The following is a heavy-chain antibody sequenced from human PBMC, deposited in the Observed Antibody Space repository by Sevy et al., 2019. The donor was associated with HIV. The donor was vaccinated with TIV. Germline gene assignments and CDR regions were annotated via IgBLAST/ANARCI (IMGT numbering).Heavy chain of an antibody. D-gene: IGHD6-13*01. CDR2: ISGSTIDT. V-gene: IGHV3-23*01. CDR1: GFTFGNYA. J-gene: IGHJ4*02. CDR3: AKDRTYRLSWDYFDH. Sequence: GGSLRLSCAASGFTFGNYAMNWVRQAPGKGLEWVSSISGSTIDTSYADSVKGRFTISRDNSQNTLYMEMNSLRAEDTAVYYCAKDRTYRLSWDYFDHWGQGTLVTVSS.